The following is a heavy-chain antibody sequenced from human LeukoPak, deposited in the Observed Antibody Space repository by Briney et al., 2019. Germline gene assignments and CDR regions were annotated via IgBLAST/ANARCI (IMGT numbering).Heavy chain of an antibody. V-gene: IGHV3-7*04. CDR3: AGGTNYSFDI. J-gene: IGHJ3*02. Sequence: GGSLRLPCAASGFTFSSYWMMWVRPAPGKGLEWVANIKEDGSEKYYVDSVKGRFTISRDNAKKSLYLQINSLGAEDTAVYYCAGGTNYSFDIWGQGTTVTVSS. D-gene: IGHD2-2*01. CDR2: IKEDGSEK. CDR1: GFTFSSYW.